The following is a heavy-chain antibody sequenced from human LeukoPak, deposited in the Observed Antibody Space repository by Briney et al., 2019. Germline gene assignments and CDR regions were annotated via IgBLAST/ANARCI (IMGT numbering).Heavy chain of an antibody. CDR1: GGSISSYY. CDR2: IYTSGST. CDR3: ARGTPYYYYYYMDV. V-gene: IGHV4-4*07. D-gene: IGHD2-15*01. J-gene: IGHJ6*03. Sequence: SETLSLTCTVSGGSISSYYWSWLRQPAGKGLEWIGRIYTSGSTNYNPSLKSRVTISVDTSKNQFSLKLSSVTAADTAVYYCARGTPYYYYYYMDVWGKGTTVTVSS.